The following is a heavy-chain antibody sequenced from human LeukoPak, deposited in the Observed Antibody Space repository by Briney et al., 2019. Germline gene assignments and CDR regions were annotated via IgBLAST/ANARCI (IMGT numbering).Heavy chain of an antibody. CDR3: ARDSRVAAVDY. V-gene: IGHV3-7*03. D-gene: IGHD6-13*01. Sequence: GGSLRLSSAASGFTFSSYWMSWVRPAPGEGLEGVANIKQAGSEKYYVDSVKGRFTISRANAKNSLYLQMNSLRAEDTAVYYCARDSRVAAVDYWSQGTLVTVSS. CDR2: IKQAGSEK. CDR1: GFTFSSYW. J-gene: IGHJ4*01.